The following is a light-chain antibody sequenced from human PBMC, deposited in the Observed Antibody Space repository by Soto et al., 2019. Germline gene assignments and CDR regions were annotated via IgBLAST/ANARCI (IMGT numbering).Light chain of an antibody. J-gene: IGLJ2*01. CDR1: SSDVGGYNY. V-gene: IGLV2-8*01. CDR2: EVS. CDR3: SSYAGSPVV. Sequence: QSALTQPPSASGSPGQSVTISCTGTSSDVGGYNYVSWHQQHPGKAPKVIIYEVSKRPSGVPDRFFGSKSGNTASLTVSGLQAEDEADYYCSSYAGSPVVFGGGTKLTVL.